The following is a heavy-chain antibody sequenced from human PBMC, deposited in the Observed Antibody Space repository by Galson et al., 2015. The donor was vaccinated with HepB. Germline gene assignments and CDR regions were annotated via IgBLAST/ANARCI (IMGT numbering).Heavy chain of an antibody. J-gene: IGHJ4*02. CDR2: IIGGGGTT. Sequence: SLRLSCAASGFTFSSYAMSWVRQAPGKGPEWVSTIIGGGGTTYYADSVKGRFTVSRDNSKNTVYLQMNSLRAEDTALYYCAKADLGYCSSPSCLNFDYWGQGTLVTVSS. V-gene: IGHV3-23*01. D-gene: IGHD2-2*01. CDR3: AKADLGYCSSPSCLNFDY. CDR1: GFTFSSYA.